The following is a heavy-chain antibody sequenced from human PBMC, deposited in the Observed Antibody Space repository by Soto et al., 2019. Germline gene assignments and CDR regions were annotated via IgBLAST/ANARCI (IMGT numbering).Heavy chain of an antibody. J-gene: IGHJ6*03. CDR1: GLTVSSNY. CDR2: IYSGGST. CDR3: ARGSSYSSSWYDYYYYYYMAV. D-gene: IGHD6-13*01. V-gene: IGHV3-66*01. Sequence: PGGSLRLSCAASGLTVSSNYMSWARQAPGKGLEWVSVIYSGGSTYYADSVKGRFTISRDNSKNTLYLQMNSLRAEDTAVYYCARGSSYSSSWYDYYYYYYMAVWGKGTTVTVSS.